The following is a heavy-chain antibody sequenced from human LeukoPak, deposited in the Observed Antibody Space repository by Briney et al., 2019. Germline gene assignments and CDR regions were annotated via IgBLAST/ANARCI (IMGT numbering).Heavy chain of an antibody. D-gene: IGHD2-2*01. J-gene: IGHJ4*02. V-gene: IGHV4-31*03. Sequence: PSETLSLTCTVSGGSISSGGYYWSWIRQHPGKGLEWIGYIYYSGSTYYNPSLRSRVTISVDTSKNQFSLKLSSVTAADTAVYYCARVADRHAPLFDYWGQGTLVTVSS. CDR2: IYYSGST. CDR3: ARVADRHAPLFDY. CDR1: GGSISSGGYY.